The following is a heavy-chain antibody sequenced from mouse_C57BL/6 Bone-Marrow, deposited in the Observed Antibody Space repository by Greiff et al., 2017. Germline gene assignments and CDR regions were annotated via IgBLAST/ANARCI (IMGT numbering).Heavy chain of an antibody. Sequence: EVQLQQSGPELVKPGASVKISCKASGYTFTDYYMNWVKQSHGKSLEWIGDINPNNGGTSYNQKFKGKATLTVDKSSSTAYMELRSLTSEDSAVYYCARSPTVNYFDYWGQGTTLTVSS. V-gene: IGHV1-26*01. CDR2: INPNNGGT. CDR3: ARSPTVNYFDY. CDR1: GYTFTDYY. J-gene: IGHJ2*01. D-gene: IGHD1-1*01.